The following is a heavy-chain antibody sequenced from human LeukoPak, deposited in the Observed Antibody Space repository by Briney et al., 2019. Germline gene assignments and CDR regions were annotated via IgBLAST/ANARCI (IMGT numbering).Heavy chain of an antibody. Sequence: GGSLRLSCAASGFNFGGHYMSWVRQAPGKGPEWISYISGNGGDIAYADSVKGRSTISRDNAKNSLYLQMNSLRGEDTAVYYCARGIAYYYYYMDVWGKGTTVTVSS. CDR3: ARGIAYYYYYMDV. J-gene: IGHJ6*03. CDR1: GFNFGGHY. V-gene: IGHV3-11*04. CDR2: ISGNGGDI.